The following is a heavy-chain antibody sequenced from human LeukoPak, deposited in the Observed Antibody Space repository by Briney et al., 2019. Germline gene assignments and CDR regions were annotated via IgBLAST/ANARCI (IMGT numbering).Heavy chain of an antibody. D-gene: IGHD3-16*01. CDR1: GFTLSSFG. CDR2: MWYDGRNK. Sequence: GGSLRLSCAASGFTLSSFGMVWVRQAPGKGLEWVTLMWYDGRNKYYADSVKGRFTISRDNSKNKVYLQMNSLRGEDTAVYYCARVGDMEAFDIWGQGTRVTVSS. J-gene: IGHJ3*02. CDR3: ARVGDMEAFDI. V-gene: IGHV3-33*01.